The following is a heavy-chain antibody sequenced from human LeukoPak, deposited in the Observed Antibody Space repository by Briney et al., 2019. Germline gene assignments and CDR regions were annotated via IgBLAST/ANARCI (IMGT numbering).Heavy chain of an antibody. V-gene: IGHV5-51*01. J-gene: IGHJ3*02. CDR3: ASLDSSGYYYAWEENAFDI. D-gene: IGHD3-22*01. Sequence: GESLKISCKGSGYSFTSYWIGWVRQMPGKGLEWMGIIYPGDSDTRYSPSFQGQVTISADKSISTAYLQWSSLKASDTAVYYCASLDSSGYYYAWEENAFDIWGQGTMVTVSS. CDR2: IYPGDSDT. CDR1: GYSFTSYW.